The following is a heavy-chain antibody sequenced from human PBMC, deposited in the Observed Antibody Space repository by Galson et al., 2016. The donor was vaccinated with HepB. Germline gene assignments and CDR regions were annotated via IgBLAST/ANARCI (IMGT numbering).Heavy chain of an antibody. CDR1: GGSISGNY. CDR2: IYYSGHT. D-gene: IGHD3-22*01. J-gene: IGHJ2*01. CDR3: ARVSYSGSSGYNYIGSYFYFDF. Sequence: SETLSLTCTVSGGSISGNYWSWIRQSPGKGLEWIGYIYYSGHTKYNPSLESRVTISVDTSKHQFSLSVSSVTAADTAVYYCARVSYSGSSGYNYIGSYFYFDFWGRGTLVTVSS. V-gene: IGHV4-59*01.